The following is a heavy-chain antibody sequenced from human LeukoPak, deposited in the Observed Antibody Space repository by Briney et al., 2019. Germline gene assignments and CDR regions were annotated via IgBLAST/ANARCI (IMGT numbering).Heavy chain of an antibody. Sequence: PSETLSLTCTVSGGSISGYYWSWIRQAPGKELEWIGYIFYSENTRYNPSLKSRVTISTDTPKNQFSLKLSSVTAADSAVYYCARQSNDYSDYTFESWGQGTVVTVSS. CDR2: IFYSENT. V-gene: IGHV4-59*08. CDR1: GGSISGYY. CDR3: ARQSNDYSDYTFES. J-gene: IGHJ4*02. D-gene: IGHD4-11*01.